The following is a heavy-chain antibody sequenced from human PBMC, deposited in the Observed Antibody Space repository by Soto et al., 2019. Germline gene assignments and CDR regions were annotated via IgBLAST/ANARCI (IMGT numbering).Heavy chain of an antibody. J-gene: IGHJ4*02. D-gene: IGHD2-15*01. CDR2: IHYSGST. Sequence: PSETLSLTCTGSGGSISVSYWSLIRQTPGKVLEWVGDIHYSGSTNYNPSLKSRVTMSVDSAKNQFSLQLSSVTAADTAVYFCTKYRRTDAEGYSFDYWDQGALVTVSS. CDR1: GGSISVSY. CDR3: TKYRRTDAEGYSFDY. V-gene: IGHV4-59*01.